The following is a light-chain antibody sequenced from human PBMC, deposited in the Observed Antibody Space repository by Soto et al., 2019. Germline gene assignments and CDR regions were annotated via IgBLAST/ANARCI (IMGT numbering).Light chain of an antibody. J-gene: IGLJ1*01. V-gene: IGLV2-14*03. Sequence: QSALTQPASVSGSPGQSITISCTGTSSDIGTYDYVSWYQQHPGRAPRLLIYGVTTRPSGISDRFSASKSGLTASLTISGLQPEDEADYYCSSFTSDRIYVFGPGTKLTVL. CDR1: SSDIGTYDY. CDR3: SSFTSDRIYV. CDR2: GVT.